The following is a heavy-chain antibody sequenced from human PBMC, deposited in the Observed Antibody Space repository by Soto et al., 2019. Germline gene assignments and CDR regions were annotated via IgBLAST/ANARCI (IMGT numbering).Heavy chain of an antibody. CDR2: IYYSGST. CDR3: ARGRVRQQLPRLDY. D-gene: IGHD6-13*01. CDR1: GGSISSYY. Sequence: QVQLQESGPGLVKPSETLSLTCTVSGGSISSYYWSWIRQPPGKGLEWIGYIYYSGSTNYNPSLKSRVPISVDTSKNQFSLKLSSVTAADTAVYYGARGRVRQQLPRLDYWGQGTLVTVSS. J-gene: IGHJ4*02. V-gene: IGHV4-59*01.